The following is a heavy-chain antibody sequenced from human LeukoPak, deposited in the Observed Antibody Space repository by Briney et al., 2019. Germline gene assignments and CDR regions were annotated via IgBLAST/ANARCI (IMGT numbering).Heavy chain of an antibody. V-gene: IGHV4-38-2*01. CDR2: IYHSGST. CDR1: GCSISSGYY. D-gene: IGHD4-17*01. J-gene: IGHJ4*02. Sequence: SETLSLTCAVSGCSISSGYYWGWIRQPPGKGLEWIGSIYHSGSTYYNPSLKSRVTISVDTSKNQFSLKLSSVTAADTAVYYCARLDGDYVINEPYYFDYWGQGTLVTVSS. CDR3: ARLDGDYVINEPYYFDY.